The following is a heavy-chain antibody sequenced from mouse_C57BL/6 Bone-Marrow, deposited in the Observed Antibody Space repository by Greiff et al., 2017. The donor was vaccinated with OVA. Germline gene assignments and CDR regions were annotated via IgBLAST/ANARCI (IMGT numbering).Heavy chain of an antibody. CDR2: ISYDGSN. V-gene: IGHV3-6*01. CDR3: ARDSYFDV. CDR1: GYSITSGYY. Sequence: EVQLVESGPGLVKPSQSLSLTCSVTGYSITSGYYWYWIRPLPGNQLEWMGFISYDGSNNYNPSLKNRITITRDTSKDRFFLKLNSVTTEDTATYDCARDSYFDVWGTGTTVTVSS. J-gene: IGHJ1*03.